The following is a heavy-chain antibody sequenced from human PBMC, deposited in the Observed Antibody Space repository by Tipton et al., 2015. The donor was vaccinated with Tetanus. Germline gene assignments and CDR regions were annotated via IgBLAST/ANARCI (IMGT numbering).Heavy chain of an antibody. V-gene: IGHV4-39*01. Sequence: TLSLTCTVSGASISNSSSYWGWIRQSPGKGLEWIGNIYFSGSTYYNPSLKSRVTISVDTSKNQFSLRLNSVTAADTAVYYCAKLFRVRARGITMVVVVPPGYFVYWGQGTLVPVSS. CDR1: GASISNSSSY. CDR2: IYFSGST. D-gene: IGHD3-22*01. CDR3: AKLFRVRARGITMVVVVPPGYFVY. J-gene: IGHJ4*02.